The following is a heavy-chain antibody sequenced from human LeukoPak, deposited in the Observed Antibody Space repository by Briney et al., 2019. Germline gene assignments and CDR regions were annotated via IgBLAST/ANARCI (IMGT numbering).Heavy chain of an antibody. D-gene: IGHD3-10*01. Sequence: SETLSLTCAVSGVPITSYFWTWIRQAPGKGLEWIGYIYYIGTTNYNPSLKSRATMPVDMSKNQFSLKLTSVTAADTAVYYCAREGYGSGSSHFMDVWGTGTTVTVSS. CDR2: IYYIGTT. V-gene: IGHV4-59*01. CDR3: AREGYGSGSSHFMDV. CDR1: GVPITSYF. J-gene: IGHJ6*03.